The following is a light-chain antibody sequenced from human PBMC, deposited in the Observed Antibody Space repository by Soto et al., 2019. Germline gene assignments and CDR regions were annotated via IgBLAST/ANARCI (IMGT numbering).Light chain of an antibody. CDR1: LGIGNS. J-gene: IGKJ5*01. V-gene: IGKV1-27*01. CDR2: SAS. Sequence: DIQMTQSPPSLSASVGDRVTITCRARLGIGNSLAWYQQKPGTVPKLLIYSASTLQSAVPSRFSGSGSGTDFTLTIISQQPEDVAAYYCQKENTVPATFGQGTRLEIK. CDR3: QKENTVPAT.